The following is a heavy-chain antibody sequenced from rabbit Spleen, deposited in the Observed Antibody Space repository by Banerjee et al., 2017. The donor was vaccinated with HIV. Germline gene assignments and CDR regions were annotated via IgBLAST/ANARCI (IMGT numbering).Heavy chain of an antibody. J-gene: IGHJ4*01. Sequence: QEQLKESGGGLVQPGGSLKLSCKGSGFDFSSYYMSWVRQAPGKGLEWIACIYAGSSGSTYYASWAKGRFTISKPSSTTVTLQMTSLTAADTATYFCARGFASSSGYYLNLWGQGTLVTVS. CDR3: ARGFASSSGYYLNL. D-gene: IGHD1-1*01. CDR2: IYAGSSGST. V-gene: IGHV1S45*01. CDR1: GFDFSSYY.